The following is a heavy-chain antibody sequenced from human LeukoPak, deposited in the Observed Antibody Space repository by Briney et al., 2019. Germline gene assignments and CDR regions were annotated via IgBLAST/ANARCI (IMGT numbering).Heavy chain of an antibody. Sequence: GRSLRLSCAASGFTFSSYGMHWVRQAPGKGLEWVAVIWYDGSNKYYADSVKGRFTISRDNSKNTLYLLMNSLRAEDTAVYYCAKDGSGWLDYWGQGTLVTVSS. CDR3: AKDGSGWLDY. J-gene: IGHJ4*02. V-gene: IGHV3-33*06. CDR1: GFTFSSYG. D-gene: IGHD6-19*01. CDR2: IWYDGSNK.